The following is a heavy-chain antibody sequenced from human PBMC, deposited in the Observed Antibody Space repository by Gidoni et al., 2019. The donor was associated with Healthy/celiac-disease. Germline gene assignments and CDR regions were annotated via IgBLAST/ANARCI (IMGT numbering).Heavy chain of an antibody. V-gene: IGHV3-11*06. D-gene: IGHD2-15*01. Sequence: QVQLVESGGGLVKPGGSLRLSCAASGFTFSDYYMSWLRQAPGKGLEWVSYISSSSSYTNYADSVKGRFTISRDNAKNSLYLQMNSLRAEDTAVYYCASRGGLGPDKNWFDPWGQGTLVTVSS. CDR1: GFTFSDYY. CDR2: ISSSSSYT. CDR3: ASRGGLGPDKNWFDP. J-gene: IGHJ5*02.